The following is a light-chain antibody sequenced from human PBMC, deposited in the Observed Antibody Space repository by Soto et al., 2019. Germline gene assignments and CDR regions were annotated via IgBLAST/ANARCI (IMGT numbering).Light chain of an antibody. Sequence: DIQMTQSPSALSASVGDRVTITCRASQSISHWLAWYQQKPGTAPKFLIYDASNLESGVPSRFGGSGSGTEFTLSITSLQPDDFATYYCQQCFWHWTFGQGTKVDI. CDR2: DAS. V-gene: IGKV1-5*01. CDR3: QQCFWHWT. J-gene: IGKJ1*01. CDR1: QSISHW.